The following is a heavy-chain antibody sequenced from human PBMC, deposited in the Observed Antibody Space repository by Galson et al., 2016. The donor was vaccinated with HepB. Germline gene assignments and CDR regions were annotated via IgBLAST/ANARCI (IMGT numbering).Heavy chain of an antibody. J-gene: IGHJ6*04. D-gene: IGHD3-3*01. V-gene: IGHV3-9*01. CDR1: GFTFDDYA. Sequence: SLRLSCAASGFTFDDYAMHWVRQAPGKGLEWVSGISWNSGSIGYADSVKGRFTISRDNAKNSLYLQMNSLRAEDTALYYCAKDRGVVLMDVWGKGTTVTVSS. CDR2: ISWNSGSI. CDR3: AKDRGVVLMDV.